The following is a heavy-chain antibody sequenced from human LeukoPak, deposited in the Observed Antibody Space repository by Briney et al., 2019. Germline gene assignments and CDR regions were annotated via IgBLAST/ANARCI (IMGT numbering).Heavy chain of an antibody. Sequence: SETLSLTCTVSGGSISSYYWSWIRQPPGKGLEWIGYIYYSGSTNYNPSLKSRVPISVDTSKNQFSLKLSSVTAADTAVYYCARAVQWLGVFDHWGQGTLVTVSS. D-gene: IGHD6-19*01. J-gene: IGHJ5*02. CDR2: IYYSGST. CDR1: GGSISSYY. V-gene: IGHV4-59*01. CDR3: ARAVQWLGVFDH.